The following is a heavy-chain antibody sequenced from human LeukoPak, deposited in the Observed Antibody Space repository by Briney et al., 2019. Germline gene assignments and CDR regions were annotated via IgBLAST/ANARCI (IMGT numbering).Heavy chain of an antibody. CDR1: GFTFSSYW. CDR3: ARQEQSFRISSYFDY. Sequence: GGSLRLSCAASGFTFSSYWMHWVRQAPGKGLVWVSRINSDGSSTSYADSVKGRFTISRDNDKNTLYLQMNSLRAEDTAVYYYARQEQSFRISSYFDYWGQGTLVTVSS. CDR2: INSDGSST. J-gene: IGHJ4*02. D-gene: IGHD6-13*01. V-gene: IGHV3-74*01.